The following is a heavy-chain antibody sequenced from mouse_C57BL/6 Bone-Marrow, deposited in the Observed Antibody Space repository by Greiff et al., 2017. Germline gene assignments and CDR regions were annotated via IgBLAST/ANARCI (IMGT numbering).Heavy chain of an antibody. CDR1: GYTFTSYW. Sequence: QVQLQQPGAELVMPGASVQLSCKASGYTFTSYWMHWVKQRPGQGLEWIGEIDPSDSYTNYNQKFKGKSTLTVDKSSSTAYMQLSSLTSEDSAVYYCARFPHYGSRVFDYWGQGTTLTVSS. V-gene: IGHV1-69*01. CDR3: ARFPHYGSRVFDY. D-gene: IGHD1-1*01. CDR2: IDPSDSYT. J-gene: IGHJ2*01.